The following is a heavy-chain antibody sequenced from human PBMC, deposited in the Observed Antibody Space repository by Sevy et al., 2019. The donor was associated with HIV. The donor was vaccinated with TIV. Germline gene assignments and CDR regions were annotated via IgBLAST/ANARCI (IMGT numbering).Heavy chain of an antibody. CDR1: GFTFSSYS. D-gene: IGHD3-3*01. Sequence: GGSLRLSCAASGFTFSSYSMNWVRQAPGKGLEWVSSISSSSSYIYYADSVKGRFTISRDNAKNSLYLQMNSLRAEDTAVYYCARQGGFLEWLLFPNAFDIWGQGTMVTVSS. CDR3: ARQGGFLEWLLFPNAFDI. J-gene: IGHJ3*02. CDR2: ISSSSSYI. V-gene: IGHV3-21*01.